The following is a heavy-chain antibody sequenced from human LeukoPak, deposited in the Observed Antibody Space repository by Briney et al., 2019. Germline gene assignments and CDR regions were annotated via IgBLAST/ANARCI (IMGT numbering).Heavy chain of an antibody. Sequence: GGSLRLSCAASGFTFSSYTFNWVRQAPEKGLEWLSSINSAGSYIYYAASVKGRFTISRDNAKNSLYLQINSLSAEDTAVYYCARLELTYYYGSGWGMDVWGQGTTVTVSS. CDR1: GFTFSSYT. CDR2: INSAGSYI. J-gene: IGHJ6*02. D-gene: IGHD3-10*01. CDR3: ARLELTYYYGSGWGMDV. V-gene: IGHV3-21*01.